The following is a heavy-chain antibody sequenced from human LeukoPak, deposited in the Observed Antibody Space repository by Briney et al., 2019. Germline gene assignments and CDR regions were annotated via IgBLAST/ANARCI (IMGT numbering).Heavy chain of an antibody. V-gene: IGHV3-9*01. Sequence: GGSLRLSCAASGFTFDDYAMHWVRQAPGKGLEWVSGISWNSGSIGYADSVKGRFTISRDNSKNTLYLQMNSLRAEDTAVYYCARDPDCTSGICYTFFDYWGQGTLVTVSS. D-gene: IGHD2-8*01. J-gene: IGHJ4*02. CDR3: ARDPDCTSGICYTFFDY. CDR1: GFTFDDYA. CDR2: ISWNSGSI.